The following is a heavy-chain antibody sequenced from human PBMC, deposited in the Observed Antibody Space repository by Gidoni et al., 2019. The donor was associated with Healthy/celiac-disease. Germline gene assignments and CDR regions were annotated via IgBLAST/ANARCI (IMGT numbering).Heavy chain of an antibody. CDR2: IYYSGST. V-gene: IGHV4-31*03. CDR1: GGSISSGGYY. CDR3: ARGLGQWLVAQPLYFDY. D-gene: IGHD6-19*01. J-gene: IGHJ4*02. Sequence: QVQLQESGPGLVRPSQTLSLTGTVSGGSISSGGYYWSWIRQHPGKGLEWIGYIYYSGSTYYNPSLKSRVTISVDTSKNQFSLKLSSVTAADTAVYYCARGLGQWLVAQPLYFDYWGQGTLVTVSS.